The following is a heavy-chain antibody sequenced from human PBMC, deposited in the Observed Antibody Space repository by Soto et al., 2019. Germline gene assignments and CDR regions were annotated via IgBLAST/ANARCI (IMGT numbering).Heavy chain of an antibody. CDR3: ARRAAGGRNFDC. V-gene: IGHV3-11*01. D-gene: IGHD6-13*01. CDR2: ISSSGSAI. Sequence: QVELVESGGGVVNPGGSLRLSCAASGFTFSDYYMTWIRQAPGKGLEWVSYISSSGSAIYYADSVKGRFTISRDNAKNSLYLQMNSLRADDTAVYYCARRAAGGRNFDCWGQGTLVTVSS. J-gene: IGHJ4*02. CDR1: GFTFSDYY.